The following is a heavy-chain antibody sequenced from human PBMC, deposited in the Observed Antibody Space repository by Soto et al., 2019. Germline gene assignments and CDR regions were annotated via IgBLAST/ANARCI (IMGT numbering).Heavy chain of an antibody. J-gene: IGHJ5*02. CDR3: AGSSITMVRGVKKNWFDP. D-gene: IGHD3-10*01. CDR2: IDTSGST. V-gene: IGHV4-4*07. CDR1: GGSISSYY. Sequence: SETLSLTCTVSGGSISSYYWSWIRQPAGKGLEWIGRIDTSGSTNYNPTLKSRVTMSVDTSTNQLSLKQSSVTAADTAVYYCAGSSITMVRGVKKNWFDPWGQGTLVTVSS.